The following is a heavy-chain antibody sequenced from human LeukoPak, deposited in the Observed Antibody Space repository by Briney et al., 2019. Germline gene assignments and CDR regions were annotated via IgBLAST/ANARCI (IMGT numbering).Heavy chain of an antibody. Sequence: PSETLSLTCTVSGGSISSYYWSWIRQPPGKGLEWIGYIYYSGSTNYNPSLKSRVTRSVDTSKNQFSLKLSSVTAADTAVYYCARGRYYDSSGYLKATWDYWGQGTLVTVSS. J-gene: IGHJ4*02. D-gene: IGHD3-22*01. CDR3: ARGRYYDSSGYLKATWDY. CDR2: IYYSGST. V-gene: IGHV4-59*01. CDR1: GGSISSYY.